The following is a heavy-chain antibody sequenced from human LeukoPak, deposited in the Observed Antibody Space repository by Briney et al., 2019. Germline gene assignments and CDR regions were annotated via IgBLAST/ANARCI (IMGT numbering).Heavy chain of an antibody. J-gene: IGHJ4*02. Sequence: GSLRLSCAASGFTVSSYSMNWVRQVPGKGLEWVSHIGSSGSMIWYGESVKGRFTISRDSAKNSLHLQMNSLRAEDTAVYYCARDPESNWGWDLDYWGQGTLVTVSS. D-gene: IGHD7-27*01. CDR1: GFTVSSYS. V-gene: IGHV3-48*01. CDR3: ARDPESNWGWDLDY. CDR2: IGSSGSMI.